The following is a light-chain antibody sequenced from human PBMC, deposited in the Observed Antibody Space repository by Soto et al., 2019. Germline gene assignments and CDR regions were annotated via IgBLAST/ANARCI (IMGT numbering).Light chain of an antibody. CDR3: CQSSSADGL. CDR2: DTS. CDR1: TGTVTSGHY. Sequence: QAVVTQEPSLTVSPGGTVNLNCGSSTGTVTSGHYPYWCQQTPGQAPRTLIDDTSNRHSWAPARFSGSLLGGNAALTLSGPLTEHESHFFFCQSSSADGLFG. J-gene: IGLJ2*01. V-gene: IGLV7-46*01.